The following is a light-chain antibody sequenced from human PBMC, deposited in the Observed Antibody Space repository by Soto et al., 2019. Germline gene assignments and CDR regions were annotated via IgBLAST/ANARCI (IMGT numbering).Light chain of an antibody. CDR2: QDS. Sequence: SSELTQPPSVSVSPGQTASITCSGDNLGDKYACWYQQKPGQSPVLVIYQDSKRPSGIPDRFSGSNSGNTATLTISGTQAMDEADYYCQAWDSSTRVVFGGGTQLTVL. J-gene: IGLJ2*01. CDR1: NLGDKY. V-gene: IGLV3-1*01. CDR3: QAWDSSTRVV.